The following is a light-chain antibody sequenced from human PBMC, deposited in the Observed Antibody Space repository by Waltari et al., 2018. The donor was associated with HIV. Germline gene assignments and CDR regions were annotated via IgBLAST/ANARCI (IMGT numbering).Light chain of an antibody. CDR2: DVS. CDR1: SRDVGVYNY. Sequence: QSPLTQPRSVSGSPGQSVTIFCTGTSRDVGVYNYVSWYQQHPGKAPKLMIYDVSKRPSGVPDRFSGSKSGNTASLTISGLQAEDEADYYCCSYAGSYTLVFGGGTKLTVL. V-gene: IGLV2-11*01. J-gene: IGLJ2*01. CDR3: CSYAGSYTLV.